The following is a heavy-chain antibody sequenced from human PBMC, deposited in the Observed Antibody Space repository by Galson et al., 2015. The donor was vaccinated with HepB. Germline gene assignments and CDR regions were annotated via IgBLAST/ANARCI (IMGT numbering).Heavy chain of an antibody. J-gene: IGHJ3*01. V-gene: IGHV4-31*03. CDR2: IYYSGNA. CDR1: GGSVSNNAYY. CDR3: ARGNYYAPDAFDL. Sequence: LTCTVSGGSVSNNAYYWSWIRQHPEKGLEWIGYIYYSGNAYYNPSLKSRVTISVDTSRDQFSLKLTSVTAADTAVYYCARGNYYAPDAFDLWGQGTVVTVSS. D-gene: IGHD3-10*01.